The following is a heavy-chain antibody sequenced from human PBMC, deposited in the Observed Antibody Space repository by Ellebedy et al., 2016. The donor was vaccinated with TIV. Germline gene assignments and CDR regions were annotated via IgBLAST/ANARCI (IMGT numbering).Heavy chain of an antibody. CDR3: AREVGASPRYYYYYGMDV. CDR1: GFSFSSYG. J-gene: IGHJ6*02. V-gene: IGHV3-21*01. CDR2: ISSSSSYI. D-gene: IGHD1-26*01. Sequence: GESLKISXAASGFSFSSYGMSWVRQAPGKGLEWVSSISSSSSYIYYADSVKGRFTISRDNAKNSLYLQMNSLRDEDTAVYYCAREVGASPRYYYYYGMDVWGQGTTVTVSS.